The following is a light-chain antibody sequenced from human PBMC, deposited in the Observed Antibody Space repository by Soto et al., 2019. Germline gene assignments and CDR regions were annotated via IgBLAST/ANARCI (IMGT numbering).Light chain of an antibody. J-gene: IGKJ1*01. Sequence: DIQMTQSPSTLSGSVGDRVTITCRASQTISSWLAWYQQKPGKAPKLLIYKASTIESGVPSRFSGSGSGTEFTLTISSLQPDDFATYYCQHYNSYSEAFGQGTKVDI. CDR2: KAS. CDR3: QHYNSYSEA. V-gene: IGKV1-5*03. CDR1: QTISSW.